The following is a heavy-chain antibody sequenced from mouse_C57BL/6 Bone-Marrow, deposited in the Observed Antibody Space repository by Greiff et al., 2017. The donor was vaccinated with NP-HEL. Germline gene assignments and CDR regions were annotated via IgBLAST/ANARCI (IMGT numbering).Heavy chain of an antibody. CDR3: ARDYGNSPWFAY. CDR1: GYAFSSSW. J-gene: IGHJ3*01. Sequence: VKLVESGPELVKPGASVKISCKASGYAFSSSWMNWVKQRPGKGLEWIGRIYPGDGDTNYNGKFKGKATLTADKSSSTAYMQLSSLTSEDSAVYFCARDYGNSPWFAYWGQGTLVTVSA. V-gene: IGHV1-82*01. CDR2: IYPGDGDT. D-gene: IGHD2-1*01.